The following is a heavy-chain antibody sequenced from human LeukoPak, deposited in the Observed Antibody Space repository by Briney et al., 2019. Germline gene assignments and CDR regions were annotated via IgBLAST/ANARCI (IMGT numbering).Heavy chain of an antibody. CDR2: INPNSGGT. CDR1: AYTFTDYY. CDR3: ARVVDYVWGSYRHYYFDY. D-gene: IGHD3-16*02. J-gene: IGHJ4*02. V-gene: IGHV1-2*02. Sequence: GASVKVSCKTSAYTFTDYYMHWVRQAPGQGLEWMGWINPNSGGTNYAQQFKGRVTMTRDRSISTAYMELSRLRSDDTAVYYCARVVDYVWGSYRHYYFDYWGQGTLVTVSS.